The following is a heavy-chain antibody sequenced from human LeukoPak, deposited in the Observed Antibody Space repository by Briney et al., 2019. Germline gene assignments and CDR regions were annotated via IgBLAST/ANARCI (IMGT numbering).Heavy chain of an antibody. V-gene: IGHV4-34*01. Sequence: PSETLSLTCAVYGGSFSGYYWSWIRQPPGKGLEWIGEINHSGSTNYNPSLKSRVTISVDTSKNQFSLKLSSVTAADTAVYYCARCASYYYGSGSYFVYWGQGTLVTVSS. CDR3: ARCASYYYGSGSYFVY. CDR2: INHSGST. D-gene: IGHD3-10*01. CDR1: GGSFSGYY. J-gene: IGHJ4*02.